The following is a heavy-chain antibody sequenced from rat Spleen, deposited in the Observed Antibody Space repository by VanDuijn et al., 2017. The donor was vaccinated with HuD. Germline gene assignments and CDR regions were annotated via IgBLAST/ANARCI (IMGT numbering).Heavy chain of an antibody. CDR1: GFIFKDYW. CDR2: ITNGGGRL. Sequence: EVQLVESGGGLVQPGRSLKLSCVASGFIFKDYWMTWIRQAPGKGLEWVASITNGGGRLYYSDSVKGRFNISRENAKSTLYLQMNSLRSEDTATYYCAKRGWYYFDYWGQGVMVTVSS. J-gene: IGHJ2*01. V-gene: IGHV5-31*01. CDR3: AKRGWYYFDY.